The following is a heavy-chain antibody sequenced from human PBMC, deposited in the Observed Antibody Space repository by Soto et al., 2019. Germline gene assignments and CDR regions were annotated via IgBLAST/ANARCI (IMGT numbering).Heavy chain of an antibody. Sequence: PGGSLRLSCAASDFSISSAYMIWVRQAPGKGLEWVGRIQSKSEGGTADYAAPVTGRFTISRDESQNTLYLQMSSLKTDDTAVYFCAASLLTPGAFDYWG. D-gene: IGHD2-8*02. V-gene: IGHV3-15*07. CDR3: AASLLTPGAFDY. CDR1: DFSISSAY. CDR2: IQSKSEGGTA. J-gene: IGHJ4*01.